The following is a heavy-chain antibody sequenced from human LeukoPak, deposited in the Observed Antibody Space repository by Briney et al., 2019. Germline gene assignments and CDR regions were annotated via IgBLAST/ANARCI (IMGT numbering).Heavy chain of an antibody. CDR2: IRYDGSNK. CDR3: AKAPTVNRRGTGDY. D-gene: IGHD3/OR15-3a*01. V-gene: IGHV3-30*02. CDR1: GFTFSSYG. Sequence: GGSLRLSCAASGFTFSSYGMHWVRQAPGKGLEWVAFIRYDGSNKYYADSVKGRFTISRDNSKNTLYLQMNSLRAEDTAVYYCAKAPTVNRRGTGDYWGQGTLVTVSS. J-gene: IGHJ4*02.